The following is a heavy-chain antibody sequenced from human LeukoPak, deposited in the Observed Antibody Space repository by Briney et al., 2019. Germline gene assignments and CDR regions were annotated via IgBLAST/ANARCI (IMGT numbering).Heavy chain of an antibody. CDR1: GFTFSSYS. CDR3: ARGHPSEKHAFDI. V-gene: IGHV3-48*01. J-gene: IGHJ3*02. Sequence: GGSLRLSCAASGFTFSSYSMNWVRQAPGKGLEWVSYISSSSSTIYYADSVKGRFTISRDNAKNSLHLQMNGLRAEDTAVYYCARGHPSEKHAFDIWGQGTMVTVSS. CDR2: ISSSSSTI. D-gene: IGHD2-2*01.